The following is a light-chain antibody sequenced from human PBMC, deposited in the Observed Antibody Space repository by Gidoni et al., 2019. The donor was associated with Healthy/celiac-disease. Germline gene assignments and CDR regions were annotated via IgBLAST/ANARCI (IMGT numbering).Light chain of an antibody. CDR1: KLGDKY. CDR2: QDS. J-gene: IGLJ2*01. CDR3: QAWDSSVVV. V-gene: IGLV3-1*01. Sequence: SYDLTQPPPVSVSPGQTARIPCHGDKLGDKYPCWYQQKPGQSPVLVIYQDSKRPSGIPERFSGSDSGNTATLTISGTQAMDEADYYCQAWDSSVVVFGGGTKLTVL.